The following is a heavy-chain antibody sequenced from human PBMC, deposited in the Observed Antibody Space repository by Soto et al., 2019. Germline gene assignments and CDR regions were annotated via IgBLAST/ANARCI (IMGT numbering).Heavy chain of an antibody. CDR3: ASGRMGDV. CDR1: GFTFSIYP. V-gene: IGHV3-30-3*01. Sequence: QVQLVESGGGVVQPGRSLRLSCAASGFTFSIYPMHWLRQAPGKGLEWVAVISYDGGDKNYADSVKGRFSISRDNSKNTVSLQMNSLRVEDTAIYYCASGRMGDVWGQGTAVTVS. CDR2: ISYDGGDK. J-gene: IGHJ6*02. D-gene: IGHD2-8*01.